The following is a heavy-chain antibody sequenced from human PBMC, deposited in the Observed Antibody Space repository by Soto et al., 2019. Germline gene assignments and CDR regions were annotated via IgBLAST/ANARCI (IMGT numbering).Heavy chain of an antibody. CDR2: IYYSGST. CDR3: AREIPIGDEGGSGWFDP. J-gene: IGHJ5*02. V-gene: IGHV4-61*01. D-gene: IGHD3-16*01. CDR1: GGSVSSGSYY. Sequence: SETLSLTCTVSGGSVSSGSYYWSWIRQPPGKGLEWIGYIYYSGSTNYNPSLKSRVTISVDTSKNQFSLKLSSVTAADTAVYYCAREIPIGDEGGSGWFDPWGQGTLVTVSS.